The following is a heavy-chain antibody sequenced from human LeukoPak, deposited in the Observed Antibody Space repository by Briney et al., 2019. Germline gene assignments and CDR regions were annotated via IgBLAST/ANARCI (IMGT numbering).Heavy chain of an antibody. CDR3: ARVRYFDWLLPHYYYYYMDV. D-gene: IGHD3-9*01. V-gene: IGHV1-8*01. J-gene: IGHJ6*03. CDR1: GYTFTSYD. Sequence: ASVKVSCKASGYTFTSYDINWVRQATGQGLEWMGWMNPNSGNTGYAQKFQGRVTMTRNTSISTAYMELSSLRSEDTAVYYCARVRYFDWLLPHYYYYYMDVWGKGTTVTISS. CDR2: MNPNSGNT.